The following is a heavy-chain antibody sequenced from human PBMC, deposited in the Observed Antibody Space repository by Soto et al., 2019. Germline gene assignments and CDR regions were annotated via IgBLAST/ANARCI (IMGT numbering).Heavy chain of an antibody. D-gene: IGHD3-22*01. CDR3: PRAFFYQGSDSRCYSFYSFHF. CDR1: GYTFTSSG. Sequence: QVQLVQSGAEVKKPGASVKVSCKASGYTFTSSGMSWVRQAPGQGPEWMGWISAHTGSSEYAQRIKGGVTMTTYRSTSTAYMQLMRLRSDDKAVYYCPRAFFYQGSDSRCYSFYSFHFCGPGTLVTV. J-gene: IGHJ3*01. CDR2: ISAHTGSS. V-gene: IGHV1-18*01.